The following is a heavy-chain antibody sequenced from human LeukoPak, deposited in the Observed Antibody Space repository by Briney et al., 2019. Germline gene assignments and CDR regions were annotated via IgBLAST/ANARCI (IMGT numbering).Heavy chain of an antibody. V-gene: IGHV1-2*02. CDR2: INPNSGGT. CDR1: GYTFTGYY. CDR3: ARVLRYFDWLLHPLGY. J-gene: IGHJ4*02. D-gene: IGHD3-9*01. Sequence: GASVKVSCKASGYTFTGYYMHWVRQAPGQGLEWMGWINPNSGGTNYAQKSQGRVTMTRDTSISTAYMELSRLRSDDTAVYYCARVLRYFDWLLHPLGYWGQGTLVTVSS.